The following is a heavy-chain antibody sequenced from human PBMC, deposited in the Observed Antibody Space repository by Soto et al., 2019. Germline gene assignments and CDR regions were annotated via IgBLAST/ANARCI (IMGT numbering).Heavy chain of an antibody. D-gene: IGHD4-4*01. CDR2: IIPIFGTA. Sequence: SVKVSCKASGGTFSSYAISWVRQAPGQGLEWMGGIIPIFGTANYAQKFQGRVTITADESTSTAYMELSSLRSEDTAVYYCARAYRLKAGYYYGMDVWGQGTTVTVSS. V-gene: IGHV1-69*13. J-gene: IGHJ6*02. CDR1: GGTFSSYA. CDR3: ARAYRLKAGYYYGMDV.